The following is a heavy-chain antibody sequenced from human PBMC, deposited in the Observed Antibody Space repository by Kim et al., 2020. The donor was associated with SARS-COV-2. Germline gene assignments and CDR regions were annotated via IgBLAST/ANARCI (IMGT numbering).Heavy chain of an antibody. V-gene: IGHV1-58*01. D-gene: IGHD3-16*02. CDR3: AAEVPQGVIHFDP. CDR1: GFTFTSSA. CDR2: IIVGSGQT. J-gene: IGHJ5*02. Sequence: SVKVSCKTSGFTFTSSAVQWVRQARGQPLEWMGWIIVGSGQTNYAQKFQERVTITRDTSTSTAFMEVSSLRSEDTAMYYCAAEVPQGVIHFDPWGQGTLVTVSS.